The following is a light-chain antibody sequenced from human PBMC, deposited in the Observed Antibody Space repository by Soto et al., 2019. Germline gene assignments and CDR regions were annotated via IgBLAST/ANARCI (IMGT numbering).Light chain of an antibody. Sequence: IQLTQSPASLSASVGDRVTVTCRASQGIGTYLVWYQQKSGKAPTVLIYAASSLQSGVPSRFSGSGSGTEFTLTISSLQPEDVATYYCQKYNGGQWTFGQGTKVDI. V-gene: IGKV1-27*01. CDR1: QGIGTY. J-gene: IGKJ1*01. CDR2: AAS. CDR3: QKYNGGQWT.